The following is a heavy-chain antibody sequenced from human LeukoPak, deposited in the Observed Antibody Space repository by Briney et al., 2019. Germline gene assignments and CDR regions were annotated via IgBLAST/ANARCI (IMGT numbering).Heavy chain of an antibody. CDR3: ATAYSSSWYIFDY. CDR1: GGSFSGYY. D-gene: IGHD6-13*01. Sequence: SETLSLTCVVYGGSFSGYYWSWIRQPPGKGLEWIGQIDPYGGTNYNPSLKSRVTISGDTSKNQFSLKLSSVTAADTAVYYCATAYSSSWYIFDYWGQGTLVTVSS. J-gene: IGHJ4*02. V-gene: IGHV4-34*01. CDR2: IDPYGGT.